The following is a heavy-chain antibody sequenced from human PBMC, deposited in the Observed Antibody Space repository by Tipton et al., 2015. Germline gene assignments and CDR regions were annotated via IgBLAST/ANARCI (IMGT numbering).Heavy chain of an antibody. CDR3: ARVRGRHGGLFDS. Sequence: TLSLTCTVSSDSINKYYWSWIRQPPGQELEWIGYIQYSGGTNYNPSLESRVSISVDTSKTQFSLEMRSVTATDTAVYYCARVRGRHGGLFDSWGQGTLVTVSS. J-gene: IGHJ4*02. D-gene: IGHD4-23*01. CDR2: IQYSGGT. V-gene: IGHV4-59*01. CDR1: SDSINKYY.